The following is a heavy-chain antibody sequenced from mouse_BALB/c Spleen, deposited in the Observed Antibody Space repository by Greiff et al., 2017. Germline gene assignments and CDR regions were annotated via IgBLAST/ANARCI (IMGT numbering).Heavy chain of an antibody. CDR1: GYSFTSYW. D-gene: IGHD1-1*01. J-gene: IGHJ4*01. Sequence: QVQLKQSGPQLVRPGASVKISCKASGYSFTSYWMHWVKQRPGQGLEWIGMIDPSDSETRLNQKFKDKATLTVDKSSSTAYMQLSSPTSEDSAVYYCARSYGSPYYAMDYWGQGTSVTVSS. CDR3: ARSYGSPYYAMDY. CDR2: IDPSDSET. V-gene: IGHV1S126*01.